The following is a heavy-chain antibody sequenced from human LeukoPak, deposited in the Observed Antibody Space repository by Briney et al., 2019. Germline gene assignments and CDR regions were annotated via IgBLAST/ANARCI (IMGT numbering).Heavy chain of an antibody. Sequence: GGSLRLSCAASGFTFSDYYMSWIRQAPGKGLELVSYISSSSSYTNYADSVKGRFTLSRDNAKNSLYLQTNSLRAEDTAVYYCAREGSGGTTPDYWGQGTVVTVSS. D-gene: IGHD2-15*01. CDR1: GFTFSDYY. V-gene: IGHV3-11*05. J-gene: IGHJ4*02. CDR3: AREGSGGTTPDY. CDR2: ISSSSSYT.